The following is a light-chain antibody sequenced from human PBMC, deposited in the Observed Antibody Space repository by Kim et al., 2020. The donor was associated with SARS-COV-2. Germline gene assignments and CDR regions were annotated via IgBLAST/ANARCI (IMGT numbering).Light chain of an antibody. V-gene: IGLV1-47*01. J-gene: IGLJ3*02. Sequence: QSVLTQPPSASGTPGQRVTLSCAGSNSNHGTNYAYWHQQIPGMAPRVLIYRDNERPSGVPGRFPGSKSGTSASLAISGLRSEEEADYYCAAWDESQSAWLYGGGTKLTVL. CDR1: NSNHGTNY. CDR3: AAWDESQSAWL. CDR2: RDN.